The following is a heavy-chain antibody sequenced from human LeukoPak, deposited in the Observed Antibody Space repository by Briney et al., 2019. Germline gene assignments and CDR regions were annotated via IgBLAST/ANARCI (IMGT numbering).Heavy chain of an antibody. CDR3: AKGGLYSSSMIDY. V-gene: IGHV3-23*01. D-gene: IGHD6-6*01. CDR2: ISGSGGST. CDR1: GFTFSSFA. Sequence: PGGSLRLSCAASGFTFSSFAMSWVRQAPGKGLEWVSVISGSGGSTYYADSVKGRFTISRDNSKNTLYLHVNSLRAEDTAVYYCAKGGLYSSSMIDYWGQGTLVTVSS. J-gene: IGHJ4*02.